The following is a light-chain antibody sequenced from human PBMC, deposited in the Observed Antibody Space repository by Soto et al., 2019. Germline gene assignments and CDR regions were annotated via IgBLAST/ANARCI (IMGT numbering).Light chain of an antibody. CDR2: DAS. Sequence: QSVLAQPASVSGSPGQSITISCTGTSSDVGGYNYVSWYQRHPGKAPKVMIYDASNRPSGVSNRCSGSKSGNTAPLTISGLQAEDEADYFCSSYTSSGTYVFGTGTKVTVL. J-gene: IGLJ1*01. CDR3: SSYTSSGTYV. V-gene: IGLV2-14*01. CDR1: SSDVGGYNY.